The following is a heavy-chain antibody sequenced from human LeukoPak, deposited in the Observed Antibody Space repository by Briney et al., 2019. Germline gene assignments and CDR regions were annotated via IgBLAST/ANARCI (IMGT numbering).Heavy chain of an antibody. CDR2: INAYNGNT. V-gene: IGHV1-18*01. Sequence: ASVKVSCKASGYTFTSYGISWVRQAPGQGLEWMGWINAYNGNTNYAQKLQGRVTMTTVISTSTAYRERRSLRSDDTAVYYCARVKLADGAFDIWGQGTVVTVSS. J-gene: IGHJ3*02. CDR1: GYTFTSYG. D-gene: IGHD5-24*01. CDR3: ARVKLADGAFDI.